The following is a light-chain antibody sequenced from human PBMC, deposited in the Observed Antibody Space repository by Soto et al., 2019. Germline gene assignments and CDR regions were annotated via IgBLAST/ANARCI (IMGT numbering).Light chain of an antibody. J-gene: IGLJ1*01. CDR1: SSNIGNNY. CDR3: GTWDSSLSALYV. Sequence: QSVLTQPPSVSAAPGQKVTISCSGSSSNIGNNYVSWYQQLPGTAPKLLIYENNKRPSGIPDRFSGSKSGTSATLGITGLQTGDEAHYYCGTWDSSLSALYVFGTGTKLTVL. CDR2: ENN. V-gene: IGLV1-51*02.